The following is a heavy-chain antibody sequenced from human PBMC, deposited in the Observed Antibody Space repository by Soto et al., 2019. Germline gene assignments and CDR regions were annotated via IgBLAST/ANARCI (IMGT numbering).Heavy chain of an antibody. CDR3: AKARRVGATGFFDY. Sequence: GGSLRLSCAASGFTFSSYGMTWVRQAPGKGLEWVSVISGSAYATYYADSVKGRFTTSRDNSKNMLYLQMNSLRAEDTAVYYCAKARRVGATGFFDYWGQGSLVTVSS. D-gene: IGHD1-26*01. CDR2: ISGSAYAT. J-gene: IGHJ4*02. CDR1: GFTFSSYG. V-gene: IGHV3-23*01.